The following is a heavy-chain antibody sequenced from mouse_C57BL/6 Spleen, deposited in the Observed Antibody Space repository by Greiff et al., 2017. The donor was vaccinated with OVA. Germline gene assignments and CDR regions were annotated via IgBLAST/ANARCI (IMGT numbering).Heavy chain of an antibody. D-gene: IGHD3-3*01. CDR2: IDPEDGDT. V-gene: IGHV14-2*01. J-gene: IGHJ3*01. CDR3: ARRGPQGFFAY. CDR1: GFNIKDYY. Sequence: VQLKESGAELVKPGASVKLSCTASGFNIKDYYMHWVKQRTEQGLEWIGRIDPEDGDTKYAPKFQGKATITADTSSNTAYLQLSSLTSEDTAVDYCARRGPQGFFAYWGQGTLVTVSA.